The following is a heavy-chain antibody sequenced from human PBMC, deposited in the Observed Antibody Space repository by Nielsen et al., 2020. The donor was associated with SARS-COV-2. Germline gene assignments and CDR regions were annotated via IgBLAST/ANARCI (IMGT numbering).Heavy chain of an antibody. CDR1: GYTFTSYG. J-gene: IGHJ4*02. CDR3: ARVYGDYLPYYFDY. CDR2: ISAYNGNT. V-gene: IGHV1-18*01. D-gene: IGHD4-17*01. Sequence: ASVQVSCKASGYTFTSYGISWVRQAPGQGLEWMGWISAYNGNTNYAQKLQGRVTMTTDTSTSTAYMELRSLRSDDTAVYYCARVYGDYLPYYFDYWGQGTLVTVSS.